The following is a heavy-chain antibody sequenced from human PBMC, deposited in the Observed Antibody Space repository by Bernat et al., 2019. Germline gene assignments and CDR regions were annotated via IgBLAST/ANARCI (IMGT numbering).Heavy chain of an antibody. Sequence: EVQLVETGGGLIQPGGSLRLSCAASGFTVSSNYMSWVRQAPGKGLEWVSVIYSGGSTYYADSVKGRFTISRDNSKNTLNLQMNSLRAEDTAVYYCARGITMIVVGKLDLWGRGTLVTVSS. D-gene: IGHD3-22*01. J-gene: IGHJ2*01. CDR1: GFTVSSNY. V-gene: IGHV3-53*02. CDR3: ARGITMIVVGKLDL. CDR2: IYSGGST.